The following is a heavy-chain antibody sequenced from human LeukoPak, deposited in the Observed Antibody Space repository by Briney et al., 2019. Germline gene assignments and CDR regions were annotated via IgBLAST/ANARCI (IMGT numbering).Heavy chain of an antibody. J-gene: IGHJ4*02. D-gene: IGHD1-26*01. Sequence: PGGSLRLSCAASGFTFDDYAMHWVRQAPGKGLEWVSGISWNSGSIGYADSVKGRFTISRDNAKNSLYLQMNSLRAEDTALYYCAKDSGSYLADFDYWGQGTLVTVSS. CDR2: ISWNSGSI. CDR1: GFTFDDYA. CDR3: AKDSGSYLADFDY. V-gene: IGHV3-9*01.